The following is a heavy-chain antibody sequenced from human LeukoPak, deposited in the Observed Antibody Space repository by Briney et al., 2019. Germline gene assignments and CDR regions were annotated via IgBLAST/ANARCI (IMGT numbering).Heavy chain of an antibody. CDR2: IYSDGRT. CDR1: GFTVSNKY. D-gene: IGHD3-22*01. V-gene: IGHV3-53*01. CDR3: ARGDHRYYYDSSGYYGSPAHAFEI. J-gene: IGHJ3*02. Sequence: PGGSLRLSCAASGFTVSNKYMTWVRQAPGKGLEWVSLIYSDGRTYYADSVKGRCTISRDNSKNTLYLQMNSLRVEDTAVYFCARGDHRYYYDSSGYYGSPAHAFEIWGQGTMVTVSS.